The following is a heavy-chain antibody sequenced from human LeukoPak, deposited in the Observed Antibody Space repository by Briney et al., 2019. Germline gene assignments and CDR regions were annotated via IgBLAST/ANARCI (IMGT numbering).Heavy chain of an antibody. CDR2: INHNGNVN. V-gene: IGHV3-7*03. J-gene: IGHJ5*02. CDR1: GFTFSSYW. CDR3: ASLDTAKQPLANH. Sequence: PGGSLRLSCAASGFTFSSYWMNWASQAPGKGLEWVASINHNGNVNYYVDSVKGRFTISRDNAKNSLYLQMNTLRVEDTAMYYCASLDTAKQPLANHWGQGTLVTVSS. D-gene: IGHD5-18*01.